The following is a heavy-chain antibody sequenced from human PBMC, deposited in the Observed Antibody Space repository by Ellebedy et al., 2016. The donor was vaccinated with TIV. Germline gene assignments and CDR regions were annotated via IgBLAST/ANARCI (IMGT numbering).Heavy chain of an antibody. CDR1: GDSISSSRHY. V-gene: IGHV4-39*01. D-gene: IGHD3-10*01. Sequence: SETLSLTXTVTGDSISSSRHYWGWFRQSPEKGLEWIWSVYYVGRTYHNPSLKSRVTLSVDTSENQFSLNMTSVTAADTAIYYCARQGSFGDLSPWGQGSQVIVSS. J-gene: IGHJ5*02. CDR3: ARQGSFGDLSP. CDR2: VYYVGRT.